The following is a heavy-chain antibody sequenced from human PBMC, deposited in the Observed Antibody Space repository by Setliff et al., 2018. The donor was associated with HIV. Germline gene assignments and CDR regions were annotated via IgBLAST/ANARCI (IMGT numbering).Heavy chain of an antibody. Sequence: PSETLSLTCTVSGGSISSHYWSWIRQPPGKGLEWIGYLYHSGSANYNPSLKSRVTISGDTSRNEFSLKLNSVTAADTAVYSCARGPVYCGGRGDNCHGFQYWAQGTLVTVSS. D-gene: IGHD2-21*01. CDR1: GGSISSHY. J-gene: IGHJ1*01. CDR3: ARGPVYCGGRGDNCHGFQY. V-gene: IGHV4-59*11. CDR2: LYHSGSA.